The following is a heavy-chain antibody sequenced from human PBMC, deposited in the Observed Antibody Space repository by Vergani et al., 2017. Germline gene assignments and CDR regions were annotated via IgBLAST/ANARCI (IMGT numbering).Heavy chain of an antibody. D-gene: IGHD1-1*01. CDR3: ARDNGNGYFDY. CDR2: INHSGST. J-gene: IGHJ4*02. V-gene: IGHV4-31*03. CDR1: GGSISSGGYY. Sequence: QVQLQESGPGLVKPSQTLSLTCTVSGGSISSGGYYWSWIRQHPGKGLEWIGEINHSGSTNYNPSLKSRITINPDTSKNQFSLQLNSVTPEDTAVYYCARDNGNGYFDYWGQGTLVTVSS.